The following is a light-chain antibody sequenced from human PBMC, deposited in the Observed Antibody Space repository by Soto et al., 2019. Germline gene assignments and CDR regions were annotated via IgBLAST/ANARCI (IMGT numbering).Light chain of an antibody. V-gene: IGLV2-11*01. CDR2: DVS. J-gene: IGLJ1*01. Sequence: QSALTQPRSVSGSPGQSVTISCTGTSSDVGGYNYVSWYQQHPGKAPKLMIYDVSKRPSGVPDRFSGSKSGNTASLTISGLQAEDEADYYCCSYAGSYNEVFGPGTKVTVL. CDR3: CSYAGSYNEV. CDR1: SSDVGGYNY.